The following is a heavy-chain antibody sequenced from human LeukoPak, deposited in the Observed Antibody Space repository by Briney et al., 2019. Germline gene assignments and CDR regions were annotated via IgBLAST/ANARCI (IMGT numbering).Heavy chain of an antibody. J-gene: IGHJ4*02. D-gene: IGHD4-23*01. V-gene: IGHV3-11*01. CDR3: ARDVTTVVSDY. Sequence: GGSLRLSCAASGFTFSDYYMSWIRQAPGKGREWVSYISSSGSTIYYADSVKGRFTISRDNAKNSLYLQMNSLRAEDTAVYYCARDVTTVVSDYWGQGTLVTVSS. CDR1: GFTFSDYY. CDR2: ISSSGSTI.